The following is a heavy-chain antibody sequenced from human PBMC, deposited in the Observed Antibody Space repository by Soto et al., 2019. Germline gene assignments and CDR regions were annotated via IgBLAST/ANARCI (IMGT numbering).Heavy chain of an antibody. CDR2: VYYTGST. CDR1: GASIRSTDYY. CDR3: VKTAREGAVAPHWFDR. V-gene: IGHV4-30-4*01. J-gene: IGHJ5*02. Sequence: SETLSLTCTVSGASIRSTDYYWSWIRQAPGKGLEWIGYVYYTGSTYYNPSLMSRLTISVDTSKNQFSLKLTSVTAAETAVYYCVKTAREGAVAPHWFDRWGQGTQVTVSS. D-gene: IGHD2-21*02.